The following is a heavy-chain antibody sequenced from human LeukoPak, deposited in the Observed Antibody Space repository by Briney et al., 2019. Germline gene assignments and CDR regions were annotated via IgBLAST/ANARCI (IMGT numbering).Heavy chain of an antibody. Sequence: SETLSLTCAVYGGSFSGYYWSWIRQPPGKGLEWIGEINHSGSTNYNPSLKSRVTISVDTSKNQFSLKLSSVTAADTAVYYCARVAGSWKGVDYWGQGTLVTVSS. D-gene: IGHD6-13*01. CDR1: GGSFSGYY. V-gene: IGHV4-34*01. CDR2: INHSGST. CDR3: ARVAGSWKGVDY. J-gene: IGHJ4*02.